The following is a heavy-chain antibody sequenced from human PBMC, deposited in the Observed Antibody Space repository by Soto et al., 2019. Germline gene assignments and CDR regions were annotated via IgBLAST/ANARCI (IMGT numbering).Heavy chain of an antibody. CDR1: GFTVGTNY. CDR3: ARVPFGGNWFDP. CDR2: IYAGGSR. Sequence: PGGSLRLSCAASGFTVGTNYMTWVRQAPGKGLEWVSVIYAGGSRYYADSVKGRFTISRDISKNTQYLQMDSLRAEDTAVYYCARVPFGGNWFDPWGQGTLVTVS. J-gene: IGHJ5*02. V-gene: IGHV3-66*01. D-gene: IGHD3-10*01.